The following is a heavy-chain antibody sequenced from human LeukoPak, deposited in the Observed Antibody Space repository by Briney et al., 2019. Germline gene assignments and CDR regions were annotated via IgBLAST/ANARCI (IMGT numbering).Heavy chain of an antibody. CDR1: GGSISSYY. CDR2: IYYTGST. V-gene: IGHV4-59*08. J-gene: IGHJ3*02. CDR3: ARQSYYGSGRRDDALDI. Sequence: SETLSLTCTVSGGSISSYYWSWIRQPPGKGLEWIGYIYYTGSTNYNPSLRSRITISLDTSKNHFSLNLSSVTAADTAVYYCARQSYYGSGRRDDALDIWGQGTMVTVSS. D-gene: IGHD3-10*01.